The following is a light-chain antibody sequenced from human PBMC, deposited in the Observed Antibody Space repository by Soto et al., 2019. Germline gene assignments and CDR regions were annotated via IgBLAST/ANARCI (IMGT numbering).Light chain of an antibody. Sequence: EIALTQSPGTMSLSPGERATLSCRASQSISNSNLAWYQQKPGQAPRLLIYGASSRATGIPDRFSGGGSGTDFTLTISRLEPEDFAVYYCQQYGSSPWTFGQGTKVEIK. CDR2: GAS. CDR3: QQYGSSPWT. V-gene: IGKV3-20*01. CDR1: QSISNSN. J-gene: IGKJ1*01.